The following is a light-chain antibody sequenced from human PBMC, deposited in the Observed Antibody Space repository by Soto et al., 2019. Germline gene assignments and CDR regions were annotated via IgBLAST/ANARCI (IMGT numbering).Light chain of an antibody. Sequence: QSALTQPASVSGSPGQSITISCTGTSSDVGTYKYVSWYQQHPGKASKLMIYDVSNRPSGVSNRFSGSKSGNTASLTISGLQAEDEADYYCNSYTTSSTLVFGTGTKVTVL. CDR3: NSYTTSSTLV. CDR2: DVS. J-gene: IGLJ1*01. V-gene: IGLV2-14*03. CDR1: SSDVGTYKY.